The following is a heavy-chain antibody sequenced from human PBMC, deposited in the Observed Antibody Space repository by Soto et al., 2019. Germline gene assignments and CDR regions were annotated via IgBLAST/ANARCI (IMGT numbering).Heavy chain of an antibody. CDR3: AQADEDYGDYVDYYFGMDV. V-gene: IGHV3-23*01. CDR2: ISGSGGST. D-gene: IGHD4-17*01. Sequence: EVQLLESGGGLVQPGGSLRLSCETSGFTFSSYVMSWVRQAPGRGLEWVSTISGSGGSTHYADSVKGRFTVSRDNSKNTLLLQINSLRAEDTAIYYCAQADEDYGDYVDYYFGMDVWGQGTTVTVSS. J-gene: IGHJ6*02. CDR1: GFTFSSYV.